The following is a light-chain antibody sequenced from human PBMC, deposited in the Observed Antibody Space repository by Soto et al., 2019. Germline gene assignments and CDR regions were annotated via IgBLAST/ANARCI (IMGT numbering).Light chain of an antibody. Sequence: QSALTQPASVSGSPGQSITISCTGTSSDVGGYNYVSWYQQHPGKAPKLMIYDVSNRPSGVSNRFSGSKSGNTASLTISGLPAEDEADYYCSSYTSSSTLLYVCGTGTKLTVL. CDR1: SSDVGGYNY. J-gene: IGLJ1*01. V-gene: IGLV2-14*01. CDR2: DVS. CDR3: SSYTSSSTLLYV.